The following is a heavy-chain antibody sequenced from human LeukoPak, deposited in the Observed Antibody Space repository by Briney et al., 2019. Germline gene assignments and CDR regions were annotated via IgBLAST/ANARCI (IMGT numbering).Heavy chain of an antibody. CDR1: GFTFGSYA. D-gene: IGHD1-26*01. Sequence: PGRSLRLSCAASGFTFGSYAMHWVRQAPGKGLEWVAVISYDGGNKYYADSVKGRSTIFRDNAKNTLYLQMNSLRAEDTAVYYCVRDLGGRSGHWGQGTLVTVSS. CDR3: VRDLGGRSGH. CDR2: ISYDGGNK. J-gene: IGHJ4*02. V-gene: IGHV3-30-3*01.